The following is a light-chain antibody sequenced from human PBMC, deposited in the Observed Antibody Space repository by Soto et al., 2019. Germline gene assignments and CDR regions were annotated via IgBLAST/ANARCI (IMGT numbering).Light chain of an antibody. CDR2: DAS. CDR3: QQYYTYST. Sequence: DIQMTQSPSTLSASLGDRVTITCRASQSISYWLAWYQQKPGKAPKLLIYDASSLQSGVPSRFSGGRSGTEFTLTISSLQPEDFATYHCQQYYTYSTFGQGTKV. V-gene: IGKV1-5*01. CDR1: QSISYW. J-gene: IGKJ1*01.